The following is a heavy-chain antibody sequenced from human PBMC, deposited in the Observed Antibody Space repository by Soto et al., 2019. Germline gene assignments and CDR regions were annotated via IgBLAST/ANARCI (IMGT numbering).Heavy chain of an antibody. CDR2: MNPNGGNT. CDR3: ARVGYYYDSSGYYLSFDY. J-gene: IGHJ4*02. CDR1: GYTFTSYD. V-gene: IGHV1-8*01. Sequence: QVQLVQSGAEVKKPGASVKVSCKASGYTFTSYDINWVRQATGQGLEWMGWMNPNGGNTGYAQKFQGRVTMTRNTSISTAYMELSSLRSEDTAVYYCARVGYYYDSSGYYLSFDYWGQGTLVTVSS. D-gene: IGHD3-22*01.